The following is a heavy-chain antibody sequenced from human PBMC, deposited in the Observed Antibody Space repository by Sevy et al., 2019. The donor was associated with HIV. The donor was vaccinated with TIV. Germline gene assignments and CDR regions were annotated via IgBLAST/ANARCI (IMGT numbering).Heavy chain of an antibody. CDR2: ISSSGSTI. CDR1: GFTFSSYS. V-gene: IGHV3-48*04. J-gene: IGHJ4*02. D-gene: IGHD3-22*01. CDR3: ASPNYYDSSGYYY. Sequence: GGSLRLSCAASGFTFSSYSMNWVRQAPGKGLEWVSYISSSGSTIYYADSVKGRFTISRDNAKNSLYLQMNSLRAEDTAVYYCASPNYYDSSGYYYWGQGTLVTVSS.